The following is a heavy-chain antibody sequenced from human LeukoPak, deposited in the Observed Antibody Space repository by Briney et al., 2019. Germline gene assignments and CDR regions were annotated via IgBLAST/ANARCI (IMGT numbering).Heavy chain of an antibody. Sequence: GASVKLSCKASGYTFTSYGISWVRQAPGQGLEWMGWISAYNGNTNYAQKLQGRVTMTTDTSTSTAYMELRRLRSDDTAVYYCARDRAGRLSDPWGQGTLVTVSS. J-gene: IGHJ5*02. V-gene: IGHV1-18*01. CDR2: ISAYNGNT. D-gene: IGHD3-10*01. CDR3: ARDRAGRLSDP. CDR1: GYTFTSYG.